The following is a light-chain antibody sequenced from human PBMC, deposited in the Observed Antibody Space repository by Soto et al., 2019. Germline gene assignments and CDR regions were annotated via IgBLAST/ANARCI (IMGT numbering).Light chain of an antibody. CDR2: KAS. CDR3: QQHKTYPVT. V-gene: IGKV1-5*03. J-gene: IGKJ5*01. Sequence: DIQMTQSPSTLSASVGDRVIITCRASQSVSSWLAWYQHKPGKAPKLLIYKASRLDSGVPSRFSGSGSGTEFNLTINSLQPDDFATYLCQQHKTYPVTFGQGTRLEVK. CDR1: QSVSSW.